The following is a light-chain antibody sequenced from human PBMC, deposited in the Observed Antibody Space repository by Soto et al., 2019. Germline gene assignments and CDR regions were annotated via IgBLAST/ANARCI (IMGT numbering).Light chain of an antibody. Sequence: QAVVTQPPSVSGAPGQRVTISCTGSSSNIGATYDVLWYQQLPGTAPKLLIYGNSNRPSGVPDRFSGSKSGTSASLAITGLQADDEADYYCQSYDSSLSAHYVFGTGTKLTVL. CDR2: GNS. CDR3: QSYDSSLSAHYV. J-gene: IGLJ1*01. CDR1: SSNIGATYD. V-gene: IGLV1-40*01.